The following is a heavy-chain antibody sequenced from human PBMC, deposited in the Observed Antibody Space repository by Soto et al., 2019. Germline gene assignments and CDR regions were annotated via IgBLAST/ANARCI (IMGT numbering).Heavy chain of an antibody. D-gene: IGHD5-12*01. CDR1: GGSVSSGSYY. CDR2: IYYSGST. CDR3: ARSGYLYYFDY. Sequence: SETLSLTCTVSGGSVSSGSYYWSLIRQPPGKGLEWIGYIYYSGSTNYNPSLKSRVTISVDTSKHQFSLKLSSVPAADTAVYYCARSGYLYYFDYWGQGTLATVSS. V-gene: IGHV4-61*01. J-gene: IGHJ4*02.